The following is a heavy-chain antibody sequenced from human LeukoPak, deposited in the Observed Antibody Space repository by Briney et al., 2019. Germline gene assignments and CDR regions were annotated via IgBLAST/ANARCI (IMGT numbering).Heavy chain of an antibody. Sequence: GGSLGLSCAASGFTFSSYAMSWVRQAPGKGLEWVSAISGSGGSTYYADSVKGRFTISRDNSKNTLYLQMNSLRAEDTAVYYCAKDGGYSSGWWGAYYFDYWGQGTLVTVSS. CDR1: GFTFSSYA. D-gene: IGHD6-19*01. CDR2: ISGSGGST. CDR3: AKDGGYSSGWWGAYYFDY. J-gene: IGHJ4*02. V-gene: IGHV3-23*01.